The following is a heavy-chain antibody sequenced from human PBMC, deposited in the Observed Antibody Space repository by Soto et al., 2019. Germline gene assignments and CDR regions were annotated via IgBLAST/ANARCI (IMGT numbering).Heavy chain of an antibody. V-gene: IGHV4-4*02. D-gene: IGHD5-12*01. J-gene: IGHJ4*02. CDR2: VSHSGST. CDR3: ARNRYGGYDFDY. Sequence: QVQLQESGPGLVKPSGTLSLTCAVSSDSITSSNWLSWVRQSPGKGLEWIGEVSHSGSTNYIPSLKSRVTISVDKSRNQFSLRLNSVTAADTAVYYCARNRYGGYDFDYWGQGTLVTVSS. CDR1: SDSITSSNW.